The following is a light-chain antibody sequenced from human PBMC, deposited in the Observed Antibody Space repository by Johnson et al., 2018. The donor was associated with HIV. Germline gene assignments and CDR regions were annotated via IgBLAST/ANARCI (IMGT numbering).Light chain of an antibody. J-gene: IGLJ1*01. CDR1: SSNIGNNY. Sequence: QSVLTQPPSVSAAPGQKVTISCSGSSSNIGNNYVSWYQQLPGTAPKLLIYDNNKRPSGIPDRFSGSKSGTSATLGITGLQTGDEADYYCGTWDTSPGAHYVFGSGTKFTVL. CDR3: GTWDTSPGAHYV. CDR2: DNN. V-gene: IGLV1-51*01.